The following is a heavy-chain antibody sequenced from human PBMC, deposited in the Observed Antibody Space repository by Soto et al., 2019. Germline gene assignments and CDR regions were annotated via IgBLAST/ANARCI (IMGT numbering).Heavy chain of an antibody. CDR3: AGGQEGEVATH. CDR2: IKDGGIT. J-gene: IGHJ4*02. D-gene: IGHD3-16*01. V-gene: IGHV4-34*01. Sequence: QVQLQQWGAGLLKPSETLSLTCAVNGGSFTGYYWSWVRQPPGKGLEWIGEIKDGGITNYSPSLRSPVTISAAAFKRQLSRNVPSVTAADTAVDYCAGGQEGEVATHWDQGSLVTVSS. CDR1: GGSFTGYY.